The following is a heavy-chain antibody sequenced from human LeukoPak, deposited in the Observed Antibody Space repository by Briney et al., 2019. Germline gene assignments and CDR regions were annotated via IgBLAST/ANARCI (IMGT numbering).Heavy chain of an antibody. CDR2: IFYTGNT. D-gene: IGHD3-22*01. J-gene: IGHJ4*02. CDR3: ARDWKPYYYDSSGYLDY. Sequence: SETLSLTCTVSGGSITSSVYYWGWIRQPPGKGLEWIGSIFYTGNTYYNPSLKSRVTISVDTSKKQFSLKVSSVTAADTAVYYCARDWKPYYYDSSGYLDYWGQGTLVTVSS. V-gene: IGHV4-39*07. CDR1: GGSITSSVYY.